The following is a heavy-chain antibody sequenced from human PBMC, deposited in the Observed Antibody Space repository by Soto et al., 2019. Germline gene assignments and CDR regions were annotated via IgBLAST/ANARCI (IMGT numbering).Heavy chain of an antibody. CDR1: GYSFSTYG. V-gene: IGHV1-18*01. D-gene: IGHD1-1*01. J-gene: IGHJ6*02. CDR3: ARDQYNLYNNEDYYGMDV. Sequence: QVQLVQSGAEVKKPGASVKVPCKAFGYSFSTYGITWVRQAPGQGLEWMGWISAYNGDTNYAQILQGRVTMTTDTSTSTAFMELRSLRSDDTAEFYCARDQYNLYNNEDYYGMDVCGQGTTVTVSS. CDR2: ISAYNGDT.